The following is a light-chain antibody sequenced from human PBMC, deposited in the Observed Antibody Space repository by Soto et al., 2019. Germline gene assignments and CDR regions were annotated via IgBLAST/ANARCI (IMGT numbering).Light chain of an antibody. CDR3: QHYNSYSEA. CDR2: KAS. J-gene: IGKJ1*01. V-gene: IGKV1-5*03. Sequence: DIQRTHSPSTLSGSVGDRVTITCRASQTISSWLAWYQQKPGKAPKLLIYKASTLKSGVPSRCSGSGSGTEFTLTISSLQPDDFATYYCQHYNSYSEAFGQGTKVDIK. CDR1: QTISSW.